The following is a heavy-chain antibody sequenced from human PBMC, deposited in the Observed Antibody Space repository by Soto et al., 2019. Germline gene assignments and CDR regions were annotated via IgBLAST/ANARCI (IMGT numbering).Heavy chain of an antibody. CDR1: GGSISSYY. V-gene: IGHV4-59*08. CDR3: ASMVRGVVRFDP. CDR2: IYYSGST. J-gene: IGHJ5*02. Sequence: SETLSLTCTVSGGSISSYYWSWIRQPPGKGLEWIGYIYYSGSTNYNPSLKSRVTISVDTSKNQFSLKLSSVTAADTAVYYCASMVRGVVRFDPWGQGTLVTVSS. D-gene: IGHD3-10*01.